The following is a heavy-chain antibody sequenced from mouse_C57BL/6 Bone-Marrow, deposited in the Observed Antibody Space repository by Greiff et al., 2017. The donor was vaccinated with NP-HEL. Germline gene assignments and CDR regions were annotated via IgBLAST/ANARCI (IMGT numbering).Heavy chain of an antibody. J-gene: IGHJ3*01. Sequence: QVQLQQSGAELARPGASVKLSCKASGYTFTSYGISWVKQRTGQGLEWIGEIYPRSGNTYYNEKFKGKATLTADKSSSTAYMELRSLTSEDSAVYFCAREGAYYYGSSYGWFAYGGQGTLVTVSA. CDR2: IYPRSGNT. CDR1: GYTFTSYG. D-gene: IGHD1-1*01. CDR3: AREGAYYYGSSYGWFAY. V-gene: IGHV1-81*01.